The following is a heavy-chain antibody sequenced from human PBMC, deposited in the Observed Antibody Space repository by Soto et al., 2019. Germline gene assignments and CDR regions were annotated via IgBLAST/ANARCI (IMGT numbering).Heavy chain of an antibody. D-gene: IGHD1-26*01. CDR3: ARDSVVGAAPFDY. CDR1: GGSISRYS. CDR2: IYTSEST. Sequence: PSETLSLTCTVSGGSISRYSWNWIRQPAGKGLEWIGRIYTSESTNYNPSLKSRVTMSVDTSKNQFSLKLSSVTAADTAVYYWARDSVVGAAPFDYWGQGTGVTVSS. J-gene: IGHJ4*02. V-gene: IGHV4-4*07.